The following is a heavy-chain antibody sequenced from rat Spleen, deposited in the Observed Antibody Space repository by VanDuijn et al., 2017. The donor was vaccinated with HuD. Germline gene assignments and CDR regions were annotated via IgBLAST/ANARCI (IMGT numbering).Heavy chain of an antibody. CDR2: ISIGGSNT. CDR1: GFTFTTYY. J-gene: IGHJ2*01. CDR3: ARKYSGYNSYYFDY. D-gene: IGHD1-9*01. V-gene: IGHV5-25*01. Sequence: EGRLVEAGGALFQPRESMKLSCAVSGFTFTTYYMPCFRQHPTKDLEWVASISIGGSNTYYRDSVKGRFTISRDNAKSTLYLQMDSLRSEDTATYYCARKYSGYNSYYFDYWGQGVMVTVSS.